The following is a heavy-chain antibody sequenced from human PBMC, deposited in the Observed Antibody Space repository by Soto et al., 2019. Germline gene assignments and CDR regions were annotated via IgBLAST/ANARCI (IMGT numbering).Heavy chain of an antibody. V-gene: IGHV4-59*08. CDR3: ARANSGYDSPVFDY. J-gene: IGHJ4*02. CDR1: GGSISSYY. D-gene: IGHD5-12*01. CDR2: IYYSGST. Sequence: SETLSLTCTVSGGSISSYYWSWIRQPPGKGLEWIGYIYYSGSTNYNPSLKSRVTISVDTSKNQFSLKLSSVTAADTAVYYCARANSGYDSPVFDYCGQGTLVTVSS.